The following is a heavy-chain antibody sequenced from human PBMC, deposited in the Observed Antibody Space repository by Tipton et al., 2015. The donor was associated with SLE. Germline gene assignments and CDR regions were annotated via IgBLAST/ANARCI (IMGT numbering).Heavy chain of an antibody. CDR3: ARDHGEYSRRGVFAY. CDR1: GGSFSGYY. J-gene: IGHJ4*02. Sequence: LRLSCAVYGGSFSGYYWSWIRQPPGKGLEWIGEINHSGSTNYNPSLKSRVTISVDTSKNQFSLKLSSVTAADTAVYYCARDHGEYSRRGVFAYWGQGTLVTVSS. V-gene: IGHV4-34*01. D-gene: IGHD6-6*01. CDR2: INHSGST.